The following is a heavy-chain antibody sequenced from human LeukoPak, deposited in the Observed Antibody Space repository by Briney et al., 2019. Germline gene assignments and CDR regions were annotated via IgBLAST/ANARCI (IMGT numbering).Heavy chain of an antibody. CDR2: INHDGSEK. J-gene: IGHJ4*02. CDR1: GFIFSSKW. Sequence: GGSLRLSCAASGFIFSSKWMSWVRQAPGKGLEWVANINHDGSEKYYVDSVKGQFTISRDNAKNSLYLQMNSLRAEDTAVYYCARGSTREPRGFDYWGQGTLATVSS. D-gene: IGHD1-14*01. CDR3: ARGSTREPRGFDY. V-gene: IGHV3-7*01.